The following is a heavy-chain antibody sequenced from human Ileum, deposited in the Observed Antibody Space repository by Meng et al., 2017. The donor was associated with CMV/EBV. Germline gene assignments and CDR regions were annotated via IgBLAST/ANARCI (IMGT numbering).Heavy chain of an antibody. CDR3: AREENTVNQFEY. D-gene: IGHD4-17*01. CDR2: INAGGST. J-gene: IGHJ4*02. V-gene: IGHV4-4*07. Sequence: QVHLQGCGPGLVKPSETLSLTCAVSGGSISTYYWTWVRQPAGKGLEWIGRINAGGSTNDNPSLKSRVTMSVDTSKNQFSLKVTSVTAADTAVYYCAREENTVNQFEYWGQGTLVTVSS. CDR1: GGSISTYY.